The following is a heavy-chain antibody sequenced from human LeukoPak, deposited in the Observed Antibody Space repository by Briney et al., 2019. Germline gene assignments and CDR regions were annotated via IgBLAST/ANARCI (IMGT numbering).Heavy chain of an antibody. D-gene: IGHD5-24*01. CDR3: AAAPIEMQQRGFDY. J-gene: IGHJ4*02. CDR1: GFTFTNSA. CDR2: IVVASGNT. Sequence: ASVKVSCKASGFTFTNSAMQWVRQARREPLEWIGWIVVASGNTKYAQKFQERVTITRDMSTSTAYMELSSVRPEDTAVYYCAAAPIEMQQRGFDYWGQGTLVTVSS. V-gene: IGHV1-58*02.